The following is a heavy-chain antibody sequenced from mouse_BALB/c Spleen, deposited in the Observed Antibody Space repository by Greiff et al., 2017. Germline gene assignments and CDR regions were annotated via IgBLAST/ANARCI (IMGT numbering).Heavy chain of an antibody. Sequence: VQLQQSGPELVNPGASVKISCKASGYTFSDYHMHWVKHSHGKSLEWIGYIYPDNGGTGYNQKFKSTATLTVDISSSTAYMERRSLTSEDAAVYYCARETYGNYGIADWGQGTLGTVSA. CDR1: GYTFSDYH. CDR3: ARETYGNYGIAD. CDR2: IYPDNGGT. V-gene: IGHV1S29*02. D-gene: IGHD2-1*01. J-gene: IGHJ3*01.